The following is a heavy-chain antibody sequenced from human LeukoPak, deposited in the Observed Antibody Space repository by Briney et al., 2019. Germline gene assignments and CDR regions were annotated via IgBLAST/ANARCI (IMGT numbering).Heavy chain of an antibody. D-gene: IGHD4-17*01. CDR1: DGSISSYY. CDR2: IYYSGST. V-gene: IGHV4-59*01. J-gene: IGHJ4*02. CDR3: ARGGGSTVTTEIFDY. Sequence: PSETLSLTCTVSDGSISSYYWSWIRQPPGKGLEWIGYIYYSGSTNYNPSLKSRVTISVDTSKNQFSLKLSSVTAADTAVYYCARGGGSTVTTEIFDYWGQGTLVTVSS.